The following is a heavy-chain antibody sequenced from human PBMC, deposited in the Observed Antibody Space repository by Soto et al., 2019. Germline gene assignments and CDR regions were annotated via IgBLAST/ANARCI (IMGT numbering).Heavy chain of an antibody. J-gene: IGHJ5*02. V-gene: IGHV3-21*01. D-gene: IGHD6-13*01. CDR2: ISSNSAYI. Sequence: GSLRLSCAASGFTLRSFTMNWVRQAPGKGLEWVSTISSNSAYIYYTDALRGRFTISRDNAKNSLHLQMNSLRAEDTAVYYCTRDASRDSSARGWFDPWGPGTLVTVSS. CDR1: GFTLRSFT. CDR3: TRDASRDSSARGWFDP.